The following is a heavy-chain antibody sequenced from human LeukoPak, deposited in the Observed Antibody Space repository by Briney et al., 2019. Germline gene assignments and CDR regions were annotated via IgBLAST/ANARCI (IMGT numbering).Heavy chain of an antibody. J-gene: IGHJ4*02. CDR3: ARDLTVAGPIDC. V-gene: IGHV3-11*04. CDR1: GFTFSDYY. CDR2: ISTSGNTI. Sequence: GGSLRLSCAASGFTFSDYYMSWIRQAPGKGLEWISYISTSGNTIYYADSVKGRFTISRDNAQSSLHLQMNRLRAEDTAIYYCARDLTVAGPIDCWGQGTLVTVSS. D-gene: IGHD6-19*01.